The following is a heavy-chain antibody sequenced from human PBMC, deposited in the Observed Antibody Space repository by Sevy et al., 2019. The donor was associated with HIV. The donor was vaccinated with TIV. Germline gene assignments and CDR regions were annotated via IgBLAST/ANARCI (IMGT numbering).Heavy chain of an antibody. CDR3: ASHFYYYDSSGYYTALDYGMDV. CDR2: INHSRST. Sequence: SETLSLTCAVYGGSFSGYYWSWIRQPPGKGLEWIGEINHSRSTNYNPSLKSRVTISVDTSKNQFSLKLSSVTAADTAVYYCASHFYYYDSSGYYTALDYGMDVWGQGTTVTVSS. V-gene: IGHV4-34*01. CDR1: GGSFSGYY. D-gene: IGHD3-22*01. J-gene: IGHJ6*02.